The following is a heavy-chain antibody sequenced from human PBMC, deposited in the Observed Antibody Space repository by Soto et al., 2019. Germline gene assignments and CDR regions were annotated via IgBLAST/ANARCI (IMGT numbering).Heavy chain of an antibody. CDR2: IYYSGST. Sequence: PSETLSVTCTVSGGSISSGGYYWSWIRQHPGKGLEWIGYIYYSGSTYYNPSLKSRVTISVDTSKNQFSLKLSSVTAADTAVYYCARQPPAAIHWFDPWGQGTLVTVSS. D-gene: IGHD2-2*01. V-gene: IGHV4-31*03. CDR3: ARQPPAAIHWFDP. J-gene: IGHJ5*02. CDR1: GGSISSGGYY.